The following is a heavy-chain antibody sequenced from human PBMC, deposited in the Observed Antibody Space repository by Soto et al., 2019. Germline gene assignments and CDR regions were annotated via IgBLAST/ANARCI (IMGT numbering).Heavy chain of an antibody. V-gene: IGHV4-59*01. CDR2: IYYSGST. J-gene: IGHJ4*02. CDR3: AKCDFWSAYCDY. CDR1: GASFNSDY. Sequence: SETLSLTCTVSGASFNSDYWTWIRQPPGKELEWIGYIYYSGSTNYNPPLKSRVSISLDTSKSHFSLKLSSVAAADTAVYYCAKCDFWSAYCDYWGQGILVTVSS. D-gene: IGHD3-3*01.